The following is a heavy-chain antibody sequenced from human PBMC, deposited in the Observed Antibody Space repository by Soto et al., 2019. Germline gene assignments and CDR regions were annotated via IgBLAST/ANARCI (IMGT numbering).Heavy chain of an antibody. D-gene: IGHD2-2*01. CDR2: FDPEDGET. V-gene: IGHV1-24*01. J-gene: IGHJ3*02. CDR3: ATDSSLVPAASGVAFDI. Sequence: ASVKVSCKVSGYTLTELSMHWVRQAPGKGLEWMGGFDPEDGETIYAQKFQGRVTMTEDTSTDTAYMELSSLRSEDTAVYYCATDSSLVPAASGVAFDIWGQGTMVTVSS. CDR1: GYTLTELS.